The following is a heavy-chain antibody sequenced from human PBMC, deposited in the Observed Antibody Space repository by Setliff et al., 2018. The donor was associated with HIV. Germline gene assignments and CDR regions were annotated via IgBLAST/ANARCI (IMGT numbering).Heavy chain of an antibody. J-gene: IGHJ4*02. V-gene: IGHV1-3*01. CDR1: GYTFKSYD. D-gene: IGHD5-12*01. CDR3: SRVGNNRLQFFDH. CDR2: INAGNGNR. Sequence: ASVKVSCKTSGYTFKSYDINWVRQAPGQRPEWMARINAGNGNREYSPKFQGRVTITADTSASTMYMELSSLRSEDTAVYYCSRVGNNRLQFFDHWGQGTLVTVSS.